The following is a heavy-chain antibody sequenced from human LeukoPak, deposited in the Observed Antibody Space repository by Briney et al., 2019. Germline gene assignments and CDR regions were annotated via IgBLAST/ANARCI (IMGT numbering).Heavy chain of an antibody. D-gene: IGHD6-19*01. Sequence: GRSLILSCAASGFTFSSYGMHWVRQAPGKGLEWVAVIWYDGSNKYYADSVKGRFTISRDNSKNTLYLQMNSLRAEDTAVYYCARGYSSGWYVSGGYYGMDVWGQGTTVTVSS. CDR2: IWYDGSNK. J-gene: IGHJ6*02. CDR3: ARGYSSGWYVSGGYYGMDV. V-gene: IGHV3-33*01. CDR1: GFTFSSYG.